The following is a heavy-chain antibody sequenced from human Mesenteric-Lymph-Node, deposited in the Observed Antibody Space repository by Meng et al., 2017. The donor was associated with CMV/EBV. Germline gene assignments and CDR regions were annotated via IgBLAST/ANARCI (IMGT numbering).Heavy chain of an antibody. D-gene: IGHD6-19*01. V-gene: IGHV4-39*07. Sequence: SETLSLTCTVSGGSISSSSYYWGWLRQPPGKGLEWIGSIFYSGDTYYNPSLKSRVTMSVDTSRNQFSLKLNSVTAADTAMYYCARLHWLVYYFDYWGQGTLVTVSS. CDR2: IFYSGDT. CDR1: GGSISSSSYY. CDR3: ARLHWLVYYFDY. J-gene: IGHJ4*02.